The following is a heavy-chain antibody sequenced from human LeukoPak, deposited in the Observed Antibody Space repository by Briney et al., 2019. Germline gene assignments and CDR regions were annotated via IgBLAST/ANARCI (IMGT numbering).Heavy chain of an antibody. Sequence: SVKVSCKASGGTFSSYAISWVRQAPGQRLEWMGGIITIFGTANYAQKFQGRVTITADESTSTAYMELGNLRSEDTAVYYCASHSFGELNMDVWGKGTTVTVSS. CDR2: IITIFGTA. CDR3: ASHSFGELNMDV. V-gene: IGHV1-69*13. D-gene: IGHD3-10*01. J-gene: IGHJ6*04. CDR1: GGTFSSYA.